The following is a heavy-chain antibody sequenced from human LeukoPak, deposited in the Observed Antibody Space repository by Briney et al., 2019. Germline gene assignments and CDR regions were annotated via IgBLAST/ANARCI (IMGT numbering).Heavy chain of an antibody. CDR1: GGTFSSYA. Sequence: SVKVSCKASGGTFSSYAISWVRQAPGQGLERMGGIVPTFGTANYAQKFQGRVTITADESTSTAYMELSSLRSEDTAVYYCASVSARYYGSGSYWGYWGQGTLVTVSS. V-gene: IGHV1-69*13. CDR2: IVPTFGTA. CDR3: ASVSARYYGSGSYWGY. J-gene: IGHJ4*02. D-gene: IGHD3-10*01.